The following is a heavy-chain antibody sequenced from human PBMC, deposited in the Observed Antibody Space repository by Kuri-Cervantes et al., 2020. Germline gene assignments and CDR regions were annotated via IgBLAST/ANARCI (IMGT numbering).Heavy chain of an antibody. D-gene: IGHD3-22*01. Sequence: SETLSLTCTVSGGPISSNSYKWGWIRQPPGKWLEWIGSIYYSGSTYYKPSLKSRVTISVDTSKNQFSLKLSSVTAADTAVYYCARERDYYDSSGYNWIDPWGQGTLVTVSS. V-gene: IGHV4-39*07. CDR1: GGPISSNSYK. CDR2: IYYSGST. J-gene: IGHJ5*02. CDR3: ARERDYYDSSGYNWIDP.